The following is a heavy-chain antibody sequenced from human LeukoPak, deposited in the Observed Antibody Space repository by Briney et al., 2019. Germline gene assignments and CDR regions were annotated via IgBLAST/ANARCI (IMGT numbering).Heavy chain of an antibody. CDR1: GYTFTGYY. D-gene: IGHD2-2*02. Sequence: ASVKVSCKASGYTFTGYYMHWVRQAPGQGLEWMGRINPNSGGTNYAQKFQGRVTMTRDTSISTAYMELSRLRSDDTAVYYCASRRTSHCSSTSCYTQANYYYYYMDVWGKGTTVTVSS. V-gene: IGHV1-2*06. J-gene: IGHJ6*03. CDR2: INPNSGGT. CDR3: ASRRTSHCSSTSCYTQANYYYYYMDV.